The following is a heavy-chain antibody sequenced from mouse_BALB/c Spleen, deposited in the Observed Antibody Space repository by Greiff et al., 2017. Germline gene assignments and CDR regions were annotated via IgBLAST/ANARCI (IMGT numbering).Heavy chain of an antibody. J-gene: IGHJ3*01. Sequence: EVMLVESGGGLVQPGGSRKLSCAASGFTFSSFGMHWVRQAPEKGLEWVAYISSGSSTIYYADTVKGRFTISRDNPKNTLFLQMTSLRSEDTAMYYCARKDYGSATWFAYWGQGTLVTVSA. D-gene: IGHD1-1*01. CDR3: ARKDYGSATWFAY. CDR1: GFTFSSFG. V-gene: IGHV5-17*02. CDR2: ISSGSSTI.